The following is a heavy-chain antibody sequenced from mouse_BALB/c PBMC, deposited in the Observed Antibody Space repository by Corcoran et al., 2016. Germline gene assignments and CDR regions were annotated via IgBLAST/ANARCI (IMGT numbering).Heavy chain of an antibody. D-gene: IGHD1-1*01. CDR3: AGGTTVVASDY. Sequence: LVKTGASVKISCKASGYSFTGYYMHWVKQSHGKSLEWIGYISCYNGATSYNQKFKGKATFTVDTSSSTVYMQFNSLTSEDSAVYYCAGGTTVVASDYWGQGTTLTVSS. V-gene: IGHV1S34*01. J-gene: IGHJ2*01. CDR2: ISCYNGAT. CDR1: GYSFTGYY.